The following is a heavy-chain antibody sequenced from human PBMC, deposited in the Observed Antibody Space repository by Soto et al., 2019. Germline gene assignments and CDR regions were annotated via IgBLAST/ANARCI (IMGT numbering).Heavy chain of an antibody. J-gene: IGHJ4*02. CDR1: GGSISSGGYY. D-gene: IGHD2-15*01. CDR3: ARAYCSGGSCSTAHFDY. CDR2: IYYGGST. V-gene: IGHV4-31*03. Sequence: QVQLQESGPGLVKPSQTLSLTCTVSGGSISSGGYYWSWIRQHPGKGLEWIGYIYYGGSTYYNPSLKSRVTISVDTSKNQFSLKLSSVTAADTAVYYCARAYCSGGSCSTAHFDYWGQGTLVTVSS.